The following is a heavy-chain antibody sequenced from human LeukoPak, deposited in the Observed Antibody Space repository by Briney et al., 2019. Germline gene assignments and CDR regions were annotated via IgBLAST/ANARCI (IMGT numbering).Heavy chain of an antibody. V-gene: IGHV1-2*02. CDR1: RCNITGYY. Sequence: AAVKVSCMASRCNITGYYMHRVRQAPGQGLEWMGWINPNSGGTNYVQKFQGRVTMTRDTSISTAYKKLSRLQSDDTAAEYSAIDYCVRTLNNYYGGGTSWFDPWGQGTLVTVSS. CDR3: AIDYCVRTLNNYYGGGTSWFDP. J-gene: IGHJ5*02. D-gene: IGHD3-10*01. CDR2: INPNSGGT.